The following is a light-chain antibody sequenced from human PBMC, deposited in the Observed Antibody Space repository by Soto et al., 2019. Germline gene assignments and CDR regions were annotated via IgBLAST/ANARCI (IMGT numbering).Light chain of an antibody. CDR1: QSISGW. Sequence: DIQMTQSPSTLSSSVGDRVTLTCRASQSISGWVAWYPQKPGKAPKLLIYDGSSLESGVPSRFSGSGSGTEFTLTISSMQRDDFAIYYCQQYNTFWTFGQGTKVDIK. J-gene: IGKJ1*01. CDR2: DGS. CDR3: QQYNTFWT. V-gene: IGKV1-5*01.